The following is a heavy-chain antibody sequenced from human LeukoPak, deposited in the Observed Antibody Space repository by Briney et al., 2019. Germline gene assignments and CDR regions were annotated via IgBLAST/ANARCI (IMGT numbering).Heavy chain of an antibody. D-gene: IGHD3-3*01. J-gene: IGHJ6*03. CDR1: GYTFTSYD. Sequence: ASVKVSCKASGYTFTSYDINWVRQSIGQGLEWMGWMNPNSGNTGYAQKFQGRVTITRNTSISTAYMELSSLRSEDTAVYYCARGVRYYYYYYYMDVWGKGTTVTVSS. CDR3: ARGVRYYYYYYYMDV. V-gene: IGHV1-8*03. CDR2: MNPNSGNT.